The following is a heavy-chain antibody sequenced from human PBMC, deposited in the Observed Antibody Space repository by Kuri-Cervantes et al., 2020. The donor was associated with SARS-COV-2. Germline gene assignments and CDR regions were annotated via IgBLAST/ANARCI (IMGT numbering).Heavy chain of an antibody. Sequence: GESLKISCAASGFTFSSYWMSWVRQAPGKGLEWVANIKQDGSEKYYVDSVKGRFTISRDNAKHSLYLQMSSLRVEDTAVYYCARFAHDTWSLDYWGQGTLVTVSS. D-gene: IGHD1-1*01. CDR3: ARFAHDTWSLDY. J-gene: IGHJ4*02. V-gene: IGHV3-7*01. CDR1: GFTFSSYW. CDR2: IKQDGSEK.